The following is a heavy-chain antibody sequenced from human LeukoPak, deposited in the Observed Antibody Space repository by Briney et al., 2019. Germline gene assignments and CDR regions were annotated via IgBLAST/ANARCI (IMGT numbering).Heavy chain of an antibody. CDR1: GGSISSSSYY. V-gene: IGHV4-39*07. CDR3: ARGAVKPGYCSSTSCYETDYFDY. Sequence: PSETLSLTCTVSGGSISSSSYYWGWIRQPPGKGLEWIGSIYYSGSTYYNPSLKSRVTISVDTSKNQFSLKLSSVTAADTAVYYCARGAVKPGYCSSTSCYETDYFDYWGQGTLVTVSS. CDR2: IYYSGST. J-gene: IGHJ4*02. D-gene: IGHD2-2*01.